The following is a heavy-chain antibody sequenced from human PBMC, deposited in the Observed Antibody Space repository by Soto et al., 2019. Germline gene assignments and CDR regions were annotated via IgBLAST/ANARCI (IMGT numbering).Heavy chain of an antibody. Sequence: QVQLVQSGAEVKKPGSSVKVSCKASGGTFSSYTISWVRQAPGQGLEWMGRIIPILGIANYAQKFQGRVTITAHKSTSTPYMELSSLRSEDTAVYYCASSHEGQLLYEGGYDFDYWGQGTLVTVSS. V-gene: IGHV1-69*02. CDR2: IIPILGIA. J-gene: IGHJ4*02. D-gene: IGHD2-2*02. CDR1: GGTFSSYT. CDR3: ASSHEGQLLYEGGYDFDY.